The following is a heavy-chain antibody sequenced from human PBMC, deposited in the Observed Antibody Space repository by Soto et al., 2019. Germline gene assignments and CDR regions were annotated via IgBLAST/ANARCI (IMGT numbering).Heavy chain of an antibody. J-gene: IGHJ3*02. V-gene: IGHV1-69*08. CDR3: AREEGVGSPNAFDI. CDR1: VGTFSSYT. Sequence: QVQLVQSGAEVKKPGSSVKVSCKASVGTFSSYTISWVRQAPGQGLEWMGRIIPILGIANYAQKFQGRVTITADKSTSTAYMELSSLRSEDTAVYYCAREEGVGSPNAFDIWGQGTMVTVSS. CDR2: IIPILGIA. D-gene: IGHD1-26*01.